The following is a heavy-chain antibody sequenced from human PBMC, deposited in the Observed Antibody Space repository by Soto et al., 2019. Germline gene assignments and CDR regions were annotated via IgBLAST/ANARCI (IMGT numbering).Heavy chain of an antibody. Sequence: ASVKVSCKASGYTFTSYGISWVRQAPGQGLEWMGWISAYNGNTNYAQKLQGRVTMTTDTSTSTAYMELRSLRSDDTAVYYCARDGPYYYDSSGYYYWGQGTLVTLSS. CDR2: ISAYNGNT. D-gene: IGHD3-22*01. V-gene: IGHV1-18*01. CDR1: GYTFTSYG. J-gene: IGHJ4*02. CDR3: ARDGPYYYDSSGYYY.